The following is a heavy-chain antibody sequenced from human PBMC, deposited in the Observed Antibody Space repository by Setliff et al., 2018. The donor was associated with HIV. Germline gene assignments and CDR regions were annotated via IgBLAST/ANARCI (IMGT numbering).Heavy chain of an antibody. CDR1: GGSISSYY. J-gene: IGHJ2*01. V-gene: IGHV4-59*08. D-gene: IGHD6-13*01. CDR2: IYYSGST. Sequence: KTSETLSLTCTVSGGSISSYYWSWIRQPPGKGLEWIGYIYYSGSTNYNPSLKSRVTISVDTSKNQFSLKLSSVTAADTAVYYCASLCIAAAGTRSIPWYFDLWVPETLLVTVSS. CDR3: ASLCIAAAGTRSIPWYFDL.